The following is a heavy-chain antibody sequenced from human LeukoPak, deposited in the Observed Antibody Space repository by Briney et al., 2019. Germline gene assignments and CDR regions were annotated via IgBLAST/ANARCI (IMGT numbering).Heavy chain of an antibody. J-gene: IGHJ4*02. CDR2: IKEDGSRK. CDR3: ARMGRLGY. V-gene: IGHV3-7*01. Sequence: GGSLRLSCAASGFTFSDYWMTWVRQAPGKGLEWVANIKEDGSRKYYVDSVKGRFTISRDNAKNSQYLQMNSLRVEDTAVYYCARMGRLGYWGQGTLVTVSS. D-gene: IGHD5-24*01. CDR1: GFTFSDYW.